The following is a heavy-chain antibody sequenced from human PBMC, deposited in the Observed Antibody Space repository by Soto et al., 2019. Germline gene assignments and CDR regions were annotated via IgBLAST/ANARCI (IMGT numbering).Heavy chain of an antibody. CDR1: GFTFSSYG. V-gene: IGHV3-30*03. J-gene: IGHJ4*02. CDR2: ISYDGSNK. D-gene: IGHD3-22*01. CDR3: ATAYYYDSSGYYYPLSPFDY. Sequence: GGSLRLSCAASGFTFSSYGMHWVRQAPGKGLEWVAVISYDGSNKYYADSVKGRFTISRDNSKNTLYLQMNSLRAEDTAVYYCATAYYYDSSGYYYPLSPFDYWGQGALVTVSS.